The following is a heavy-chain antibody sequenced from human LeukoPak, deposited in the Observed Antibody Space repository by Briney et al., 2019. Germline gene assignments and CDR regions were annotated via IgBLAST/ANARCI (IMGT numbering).Heavy chain of an antibody. Sequence: SVKVSCKASGYTFTGYYMHWVRQAPGQGLEWMGWINPNSGGANYAQKFQGRVTMTRDTSISTAYMELSRLRSDDTAVYYCAREGDYYDSSGYYYEYWGQGTLVTVSS. J-gene: IGHJ4*02. CDR1: GYTFTGYY. V-gene: IGHV1-2*02. CDR3: AREGDYYDSSGYYYEY. CDR2: INPNSGGA. D-gene: IGHD3-22*01.